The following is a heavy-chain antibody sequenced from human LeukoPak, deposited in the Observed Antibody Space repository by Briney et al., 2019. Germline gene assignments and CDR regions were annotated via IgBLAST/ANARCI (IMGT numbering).Heavy chain of an antibody. D-gene: IGHD4-23*01. V-gene: IGHV4-4*07. CDR1: GGSTSSDY. CDR3: ARGASGNSGFDP. CDR2: ASASGNT. Sequence: SETLSLTCTVSGGSTSSDYWSWIRQPAGKELEWIGRASASGNTNYNPSLKTRVTMSVDTSKNQFSLRLSSVTAADTAVYYCARGASGNSGFDPWGQGTLVTVSS. J-gene: IGHJ5*02.